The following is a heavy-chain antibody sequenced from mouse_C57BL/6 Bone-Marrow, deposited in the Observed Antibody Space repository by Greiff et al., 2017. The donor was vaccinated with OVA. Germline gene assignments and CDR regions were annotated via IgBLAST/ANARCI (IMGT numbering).Heavy chain of an antibody. J-gene: IGHJ2*01. CDR2: INPSTGGT. V-gene: IGHV1-42*01. CDR1: GYSFTGYY. CDR3: ARSRFRRGYYFDY. Sequence: VQLKQSGPELVKPGASVKISCKASGYSFTGYYMNWVKQSPEKSLEWIGEINPSTGGTTYNQKFKAKATLTVDKSSSTAYMQLKSLTSEDSAVYYCARSRFRRGYYFDYWGQGTTLTVSS.